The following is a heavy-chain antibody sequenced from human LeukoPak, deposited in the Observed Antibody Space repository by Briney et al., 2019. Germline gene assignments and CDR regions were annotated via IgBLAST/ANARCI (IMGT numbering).Heavy chain of an antibody. J-gene: IGHJ4*02. CDR3: ARLSPPPVSYFDY. CDR2: INHSGST. V-gene: IGHV4-34*01. D-gene: IGHD5/OR15-5a*01. CDR1: GGSFSGYY. Sequence: PSETLSLTCAVYGGSFSGYYWSWIRQPPGKGLEWIGEINHSGSTNYNPSLKSRVTISVDTSKNQFSLKLSSVTAADTAVYYCARLSPPPVSYFDYWGQGTLVTVSS.